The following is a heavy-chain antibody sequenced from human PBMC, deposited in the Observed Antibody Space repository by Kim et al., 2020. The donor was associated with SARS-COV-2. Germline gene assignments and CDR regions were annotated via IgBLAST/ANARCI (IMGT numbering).Heavy chain of an antibody. J-gene: IGHJ4*02. V-gene: IGHV3-33*01. D-gene: IGHD3-3*01. CDR3: ARDPYDFWSGYPSGVDY. CDR1: GFTFSSYG. CDR2: IWYDGSNK. Sequence: GGSLRLSCAASGFTFSSYGMHWVRQAPGKGLEWVAVIWYDGSNKYYADSVKGRFTISRDNSKNTLYLQMNSLRAEDTAVYYCARDPYDFWSGYPSGVDYWGQGTLVTVSS.